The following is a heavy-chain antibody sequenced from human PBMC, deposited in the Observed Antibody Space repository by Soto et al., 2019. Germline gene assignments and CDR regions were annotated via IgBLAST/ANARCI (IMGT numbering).Heavy chain of an antibody. CDR2: ISYDGSNK. V-gene: IGHV3-30-3*01. Sequence: PGGSLRLSCAASGFTFSSYAMHWVRQAPGKGLEWVAVISYDGSNKYNADSVKGRFTISRDNSKNTLYLQMNSLRAEDTAVYYCARDDEYSSSPYYYYGMDVWGQGTTVTVS. CDR3: ARDDEYSSSPYYYYGMDV. CDR1: GFTFSSYA. J-gene: IGHJ6*02. D-gene: IGHD6-6*01.